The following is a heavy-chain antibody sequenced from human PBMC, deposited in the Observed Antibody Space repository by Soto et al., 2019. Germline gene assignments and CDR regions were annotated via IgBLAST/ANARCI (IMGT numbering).Heavy chain of an antibody. CDR3: ARNKRYYYYMDV. V-gene: IGHV4-31*03. J-gene: IGHJ6*03. CDR2: IYYSGST. Sequence: SETLSLTCTVSGGSISSGGYYWSWIRQHPGKGLEWIGYIYYSGSTYYNPSLKSRVTISVDTSKNQFSLKLSSVTAADTAVYYCARNKRYYYYMDVWGKGTTVTVSS. CDR1: GGSISSGGYY.